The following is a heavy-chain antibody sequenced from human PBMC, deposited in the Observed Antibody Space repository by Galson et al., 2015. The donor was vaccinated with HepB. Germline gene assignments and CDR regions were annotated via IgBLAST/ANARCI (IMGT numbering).Heavy chain of an antibody. V-gene: IGHV3-30*04. CDR3: AREGDPFGVAQSFDY. D-gene: IGHD3-3*01. Sequence: SLRLSCAASGFTFSSYAMHWVRQAPGKGLEWVAVISYDGSNKYYADSVKGRFTISRDNSKNTLYLQMNSLRAEDTAVYYCAREGDPFGVAQSFDYWGQGTLVTVSS. J-gene: IGHJ4*02. CDR1: GFTFSSYA. CDR2: ISYDGSNK.